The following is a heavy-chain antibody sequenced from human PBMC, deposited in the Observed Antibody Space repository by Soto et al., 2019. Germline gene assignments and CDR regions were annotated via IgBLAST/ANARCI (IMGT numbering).Heavy chain of an antibody. CDR3: AKGCLGEWRYCSGPTCYFDY. CDR1: GFTFSTHA. J-gene: IGHJ4*02. CDR2: VSHSGIST. Sequence: EVQLWESGGGWVQPGGSLRLSCAASGFTFSTHAMSWVRQAPGKGLECVVGVSHSGISTYYADSVKGRVTFSRDNSNNTLYLQMTSPRVDDTAIYYCAKGCLGEWRYCSGPTCYFDYWGQGTLVTVSS. D-gene: IGHD2-15*01. V-gene: IGHV3-23*01.